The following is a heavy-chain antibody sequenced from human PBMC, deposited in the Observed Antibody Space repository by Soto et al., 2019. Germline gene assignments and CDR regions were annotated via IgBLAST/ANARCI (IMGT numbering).Heavy chain of an antibody. J-gene: IGHJ5*02. CDR2: IAHDGSYK. V-gene: IGHV3-30*04. Sequence: QVQLVESGGGVVQPGRSVRLSCAASGFNFRDHVMHWVRQVPGKGLEWVSVIAHDGSYKFYIDSVKGRFTVSRDNSKNTRYIQMDSLIPEDTAVYYCATRAVGSWLDPWGQGTLVTVSS. CDR1: GFNFRDHV. CDR3: ATRAVGSWLDP.